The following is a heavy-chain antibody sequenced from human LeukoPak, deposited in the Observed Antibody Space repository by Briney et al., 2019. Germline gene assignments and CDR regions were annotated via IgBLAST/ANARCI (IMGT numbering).Heavy chain of an antibody. V-gene: IGHV3-74*01. CDR1: GFTFSSYW. CDR3: ANSNWFDP. J-gene: IGHJ5*02. Sequence: GGSLRVSCAASGFTFSSYWMHWVRQAPGKGLVWVSHINSDGSTTGYADSVKGRFTISRDNAKNTLYLQMNSLRAEDTAVYYCANSNWFDPWGQGTLVTVSS. CDR2: INSDGSTT.